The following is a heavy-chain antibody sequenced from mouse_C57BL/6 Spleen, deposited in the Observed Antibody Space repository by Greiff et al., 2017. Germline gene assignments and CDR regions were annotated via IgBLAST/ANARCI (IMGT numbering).Heavy chain of an antibody. J-gene: IGHJ4*01. D-gene: IGHD1-1*01. Sequence: QVQLQQPGAELVMPGASVKLSCKASGYTFTSYWMHWVMQRPGQGLEWIGEIDPSDSYTNYNQKFKGKSTLTVDKSSSTAYMQLSSLTSEDSAVYYCARGTTVVAPYYAMDYWGQGTSVTVSS. V-gene: IGHV1-69*01. CDR2: IDPSDSYT. CDR1: GYTFTSYW. CDR3: ARGTTVVAPYYAMDY.